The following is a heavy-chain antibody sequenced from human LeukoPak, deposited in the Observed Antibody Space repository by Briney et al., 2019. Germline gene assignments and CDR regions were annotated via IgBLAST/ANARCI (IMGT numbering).Heavy chain of an antibody. CDR1: GYTFTGYY. V-gene: IGHV1-2*02. J-gene: IGHJ4*02. D-gene: IGHD2-8*01. Sequence: ASVKVSCKASGYTFTGYYMHWVRQAPGQGLEWMGWINPNSGGTNYAQKFQGRVTMTRDTSISTAYMELSRLRSEDTAVYYCARDYCTNGVCYPWTDWGQGTLVTVSS. CDR3: ARDYCTNGVCYPWTD. CDR2: INPNSGGT.